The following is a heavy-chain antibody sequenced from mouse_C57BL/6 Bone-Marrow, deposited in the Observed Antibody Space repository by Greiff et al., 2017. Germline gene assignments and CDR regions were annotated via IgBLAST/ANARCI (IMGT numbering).Heavy chain of an antibody. Sequence: EVQRVESGAELVRPGASVKLSCTASGFNIKDDYMHWVKQRPEQGLVWIGWIDPENGDTEYASKFQGKATITADTSSNTAYLQLSSLTSEDTAVYYCTFIYYGFASFDHGGQGTTLTVYS. V-gene: IGHV14-4*01. CDR3: TFIYYGFASFDH. J-gene: IGHJ2*01. D-gene: IGHD2-2*01. CDR1: GFNIKDDY. CDR2: IDPENGDT.